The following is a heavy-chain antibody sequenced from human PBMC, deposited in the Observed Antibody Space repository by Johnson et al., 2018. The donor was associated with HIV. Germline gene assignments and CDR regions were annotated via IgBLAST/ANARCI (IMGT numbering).Heavy chain of an antibody. D-gene: IGHD4-23*01. CDR2: ISGSGGST. CDR3: ASSGYGGNDAFDI. CDR1: GFTFSNYA. Sequence: VQLVESGGGLVQPGGSLRLSCAASGFTFSNYAMSWVRQAPGKGLEWVSGISGSGGSTYYAESVKGRFTISRDNSKNTLHLQMNSLRAEDTAVYYCASSGYGGNDAFDIWGQGTMVTVSS. V-gene: IGHV3-23*04. J-gene: IGHJ3*02.